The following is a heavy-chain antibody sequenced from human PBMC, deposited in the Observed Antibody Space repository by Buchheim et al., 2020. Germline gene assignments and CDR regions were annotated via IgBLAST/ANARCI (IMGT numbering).Heavy chain of an antibody. CDR2: ISYDGSNK. CDR3: AREGGGGGSCYFDY. Sequence: QVQLVESGGGVVQPGRSLRLSCAASGFTFSSYAMHWVRQAPGKGLEWVAVISYDGSNKYYADSVKGRFTISRDNSKNTLYLQMNSLRAEDTAVYYCAREGGGGGSCYFDYWGQGTL. V-gene: IGHV3-30-3*01. J-gene: IGHJ4*02. D-gene: IGHD2-15*01. CDR1: GFTFSSYA.